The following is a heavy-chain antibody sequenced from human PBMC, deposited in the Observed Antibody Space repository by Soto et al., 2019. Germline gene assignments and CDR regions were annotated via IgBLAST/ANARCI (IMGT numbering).Heavy chain of an antibody. J-gene: IGHJ4*02. D-gene: IGHD1-26*01. Sequence: SETLSLTCTVSGASITFGGYSWSWIRQTPGKGLEWIGYINHLETTFYNPSFESRLTLSIDRAKNQFSLKLRSMSAADRAVYFCARGGGSDSFDYWGQGILVTVSS. V-gene: IGHV4-30-2*01. CDR1: GASITFGGYS. CDR3: ARGGGSDSFDY. CDR2: INHLETT.